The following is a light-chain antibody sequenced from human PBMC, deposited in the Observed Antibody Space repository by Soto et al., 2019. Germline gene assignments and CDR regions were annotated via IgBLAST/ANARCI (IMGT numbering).Light chain of an antibody. Sequence: EIVLTQSPGTLSLSPGERATLSCRASQSVSSSYLAWYQQKPGQAPRLLIYGASSRATGIPDRFSGSGSGTDFTLSISRREPEDCAVYYCQQYGSSPRTFGGGTKVEIK. CDR1: QSVSSSY. J-gene: IGKJ4*01. CDR2: GAS. V-gene: IGKV3-20*01. CDR3: QQYGSSPRT.